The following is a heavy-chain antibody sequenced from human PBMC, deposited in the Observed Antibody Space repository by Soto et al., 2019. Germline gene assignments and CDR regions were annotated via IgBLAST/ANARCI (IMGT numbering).Heavy chain of an antibody. CDR3: ARVPGP. D-gene: IGHD7-27*01. V-gene: IGHV4-30-2*01. CDR1: GGSISSGGYS. J-gene: IGHJ5*02. CDR2: IYHSGST. Sequence: PSETLSLTCAVSGGSISSGGYSWSWIRQPPGKGLEWIGYIYHSGSTYYSPSLKSRVTISVDRSKNQFSLKLSSVTAADTAVYYSARVPGPWGQGTLVTVSS.